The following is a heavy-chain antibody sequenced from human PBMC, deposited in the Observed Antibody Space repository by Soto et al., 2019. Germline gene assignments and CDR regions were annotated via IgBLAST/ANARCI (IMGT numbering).Heavy chain of an antibody. CDR1: GFTFSSYE. Sequence: GGSLRLSCAASGFTFSSYEMNWVRQAPGKGPEWVSYISSSGSTIYYADSVKGRFTISRDNAKNPLYLQMNSLRAEDTAVYYCARDPPQSWPFDIWGQGTMVTVSS. V-gene: IGHV3-48*03. CDR2: ISSSGSTI. J-gene: IGHJ3*02. CDR3: ARDPPQSWPFDI. D-gene: IGHD6-13*01.